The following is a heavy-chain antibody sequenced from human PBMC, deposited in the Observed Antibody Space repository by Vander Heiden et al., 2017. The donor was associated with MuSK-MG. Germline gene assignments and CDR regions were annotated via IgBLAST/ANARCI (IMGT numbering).Heavy chain of an antibody. CDR1: GYNVTRYD. Sequence: QVQLVQSGGEGKKPGASVKVCCKGSGYNVTRYDINGVRQATGQGLEWMGWMNPNSGNTGYAQKFQGRVTMTRNTSISTAYMELSSLRSEDTAVYYCARVSRAYSSSVVDFDYWGQGTLVTVSS. J-gene: IGHJ4*02. D-gene: IGHD6-13*01. CDR3: ARVSRAYSSSVVDFDY. CDR2: MNPNSGNT. V-gene: IGHV1-8*01.